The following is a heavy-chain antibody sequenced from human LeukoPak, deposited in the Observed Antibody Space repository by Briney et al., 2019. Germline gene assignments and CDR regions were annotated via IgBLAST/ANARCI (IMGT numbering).Heavy chain of an antibody. J-gene: IGHJ4*02. V-gene: IGHV3-23*01. CDR2: ISATGGST. Sequence: GGTLRLSCAASGFTFSSYGISWVRQAPGKGLEWVSAISATGGSTYYADSVKGHFTISRDNSKNTLYLQMNSLRAEDTAVYYCAKDHFTAAVAGDYWGQGTLVTVSS. CDR1: GFTFSSYG. CDR3: AKDHFTAAVAGDY. D-gene: IGHD6-19*01.